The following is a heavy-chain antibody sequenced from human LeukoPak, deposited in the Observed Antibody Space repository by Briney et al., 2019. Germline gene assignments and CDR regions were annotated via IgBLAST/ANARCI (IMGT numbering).Heavy chain of an antibody. D-gene: IGHD3-10*01. Sequence: ASVKVSCKASGYTFTNYAMNWVRQAPGQGLEWMGWISAYNGNTELAQKFQGRVTLATDASTSTAYVELRSLTSDDTAVYFCAGGGSRSRRGDDAFDIWGKRTTVTVSS. CDR2: ISAYNGNT. J-gene: IGHJ3*02. CDR1: GYTFTNYA. V-gene: IGHV1-18*01. CDR3: AGGGSRSRRGDDAFDI.